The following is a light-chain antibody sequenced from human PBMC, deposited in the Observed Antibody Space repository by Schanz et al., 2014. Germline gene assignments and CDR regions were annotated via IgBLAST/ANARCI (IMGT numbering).Light chain of an antibody. J-gene: IGKJ1*01. CDR2: DAS. V-gene: IGKV3-11*01. Sequence: EIVLTQSPATLSLSPGERATLSCRASQSVGSDLAWYQQIPGQAPRLLIYDASGRATGIPARFSGSGSGTDFTLTISSLEPEDFAVYYCQQYGSSPRAFGQGTKVEIK. CDR1: QSVGSD. CDR3: QQYGSSPRA.